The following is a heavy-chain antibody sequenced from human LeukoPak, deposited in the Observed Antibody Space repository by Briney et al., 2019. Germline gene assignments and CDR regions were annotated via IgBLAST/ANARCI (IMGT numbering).Heavy chain of an antibody. CDR2: INSDGSST. CDR1: GFTFSSYW. Sequence: GGSLRLSCAASGFTFSSYWMHWVRQAPGKGLMWVSRINSDGSSTNYADSVKGRFTISRDNAKNTLYLQMNSLRAEDTAVYYCAREVTRVVDYWGQGTLVTVSS. J-gene: IGHJ4*02. V-gene: IGHV3-74*01. CDR3: AREVTRVVDY. D-gene: IGHD4-23*01.